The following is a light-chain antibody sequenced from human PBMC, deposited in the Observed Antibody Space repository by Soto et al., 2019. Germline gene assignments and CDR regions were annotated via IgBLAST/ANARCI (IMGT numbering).Light chain of an antibody. V-gene: IGKV3-20*01. CDR2: GAS. CDR1: QSVSSTY. Sequence: EIVLTQSPGTLSLSPGERATLSCRPSQSVSSTYLAWYQHKPGQAPRLLFYGASSRATDIPDRFSGSGSGTDFTLTISRLEPEDFAVYYCQQYGSSPPWTFGQGTKVEIK. J-gene: IGKJ1*01. CDR3: QQYGSSPPWT.